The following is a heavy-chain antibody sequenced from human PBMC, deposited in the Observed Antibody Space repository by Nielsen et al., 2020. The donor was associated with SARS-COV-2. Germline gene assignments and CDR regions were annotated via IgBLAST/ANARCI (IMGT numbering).Heavy chain of an antibody. V-gene: IGHV3-23*01. D-gene: IGHD6-6*01. J-gene: IGHJ3*02. Sequence: GGSLRLSCAASGFTFSNYAMTWVRQAPGKGLEWVSAISGSGTSTYYPASVRGRFTISRDNSKNTLYLQMNSLRAEDRALHYCAKGDSSSSPLDAFDIWGHGTMVTVSS. CDR1: GFTFSNYA. CDR2: ISGSGTST. CDR3: AKGDSSSSPLDAFDI.